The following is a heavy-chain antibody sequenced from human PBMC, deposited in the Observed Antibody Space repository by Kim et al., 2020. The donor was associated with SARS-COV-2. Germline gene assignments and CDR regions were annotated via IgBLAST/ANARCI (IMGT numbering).Heavy chain of an antibody. V-gene: IGHV3-7*01. CDR3: ARDVGSVAIITSQNIVVPDY. D-gene: IGHD2-15*01. J-gene: IGHJ4*02. CDR1: GFTFSSYW. Sequence: GGSLRLSCAASGFTFSSYWMNWVRQAPGKGLEWVANIQQDGSEKYYVDSVKGRFTISRDNAKNSLYLQMNSLRAEDTAVYYCARDVGSVAIITSQNIVVPDYWGQGTLVTVSS. CDR2: IQQDGSEK.